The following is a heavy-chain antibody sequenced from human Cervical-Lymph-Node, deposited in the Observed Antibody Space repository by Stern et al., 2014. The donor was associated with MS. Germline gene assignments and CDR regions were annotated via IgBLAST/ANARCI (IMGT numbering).Heavy chain of an antibody. D-gene: IGHD1-26*01. V-gene: IGHV1-46*02. Sequence: QVQVVESGSEVKKPGASVKGSCKGSGYNFNTYEMHSVRQAHGKGPERRGRTKSSHGSTTCAHQFKGRVTMTSDTSSSTVYMELSSLTSEDTAVYYCARDWAGRGSTRAYFDYWGQGTPVTVSS. CDR1: GYNFNTYE. J-gene: IGHJ4*02. CDR3: ARDWAGRGSTRAYFDY. CDR2: TKSSHGST.